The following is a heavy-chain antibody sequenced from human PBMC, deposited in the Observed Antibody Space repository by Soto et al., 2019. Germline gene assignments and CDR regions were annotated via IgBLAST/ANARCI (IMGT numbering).Heavy chain of an antibody. CDR2: ISRTSSYT. D-gene: IGHD3-10*01. J-gene: IGHJ3*01. CDR1: GFKFSDYF. Sequence: QVQLVESGGGLVKPGGSLRLSCAASGFKFSDYFMAWIRQAPGKGLEYVSYISRTSSYTNYADSVKGRFTISRDNAKKSLYLKVASLRAEDTAVYYCANHYYNPSGDEFATWGQGTMVTVSS. V-gene: IGHV3-11*06. CDR3: ANHYYNPSGDEFAT.